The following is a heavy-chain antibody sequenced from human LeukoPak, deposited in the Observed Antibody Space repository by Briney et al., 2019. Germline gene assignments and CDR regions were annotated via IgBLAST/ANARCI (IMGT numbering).Heavy chain of an antibody. D-gene: IGHD3-3*01. Sequence: PSETLSLTCTVSGGSISSSSYYWGWIRQPPGKGLEWIGSIYYSGSTYYNPSLKSRVTISVDTSKNQFSLKLSSVTAADTAVYYCARHPVFGVPRDDAFDIWGQGTMVTVSS. CDR1: GGSISSSSYY. J-gene: IGHJ3*02. V-gene: IGHV4-39*01. CDR2: IYYSGST. CDR3: ARHPVFGVPRDDAFDI.